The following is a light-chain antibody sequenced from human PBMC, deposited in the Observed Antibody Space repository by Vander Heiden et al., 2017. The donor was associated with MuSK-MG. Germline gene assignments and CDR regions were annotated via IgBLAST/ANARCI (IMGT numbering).Light chain of an antibody. CDR2: AID. CDR3: SSYAGSNKVL. J-gene: IGLJ3*02. CDR1: SRDIGIYNY. Sequence: QSALTQPPSASGSPGQPVTISCTGTSRDIGIYNYVSWYQQHPGKAPKLMLYAIDKRPAGVPDRFSGSRSATTASLTVSGLQADDEADYFCSSYAGSNKVLFGGGTRLTVL. V-gene: IGLV2-8*01.